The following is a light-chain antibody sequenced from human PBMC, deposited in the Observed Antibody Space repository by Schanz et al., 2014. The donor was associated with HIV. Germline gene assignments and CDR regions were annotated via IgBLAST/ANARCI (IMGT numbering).Light chain of an antibody. V-gene: IGLV2-14*03. J-gene: IGLJ3*02. CDR1: NSDIDFDYY. Sequence: QSALTQPASVSGSPGQSITISCTGPNSDIDFDYYVSWFQQHPGKAPQLMICDDSRRPSGVSNRFSGSKSDNTASLTISGLQPEDEADYYCGSCSPTNTCTFGGGTKRDRP. CDR2: DDS. CDR3: GSCSPTNTCT.